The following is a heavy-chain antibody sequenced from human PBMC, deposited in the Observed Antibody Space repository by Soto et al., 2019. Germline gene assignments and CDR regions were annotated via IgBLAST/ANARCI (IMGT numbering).Heavy chain of an antibody. CDR1: GFTFSKYA. Sequence: QVYLVESGGGVVQPGRSLRLSCAASGFTFSKYAVQWVRQAPGKGLEWVALISYDGNKQFYADSVKGRFNISRDNSRNSLDLQMGTLRPEDTAIYYCATYDYGATNFWGQGTLVTVSS. D-gene: IGHD4-17*01. J-gene: IGHJ4*02. CDR2: ISYDGNKQ. V-gene: IGHV3-30-3*01. CDR3: ATYDYGATNF.